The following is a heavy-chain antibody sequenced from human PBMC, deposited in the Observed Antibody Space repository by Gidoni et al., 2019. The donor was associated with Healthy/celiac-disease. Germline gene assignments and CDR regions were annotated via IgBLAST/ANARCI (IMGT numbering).Heavy chain of an antibody. Sequence: QVQLVESGVGLVTPVGSLSLSCAASGFPFSDYYMSWIRPAPGKGLEWVVYISSSGRTIDYADSVKGRFTISRDNDKNSLYLQMNSLRAEDTAVYYCARSSSSRADFDYWGQGTLVTVSA. CDR1: GFPFSDYY. CDR3: ARSSSSRADFDY. J-gene: IGHJ4*02. CDR2: ISSSGRTI. V-gene: IGHV3-11*01. D-gene: IGHD6-13*01.